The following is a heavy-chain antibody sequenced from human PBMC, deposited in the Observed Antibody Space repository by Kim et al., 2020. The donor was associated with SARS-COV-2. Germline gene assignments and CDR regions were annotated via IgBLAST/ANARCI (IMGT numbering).Heavy chain of an antibody. V-gene: IGHV3-30*04. CDR2: ISHDGNNK. CDR3: ARGSDFYYITYYSGLDV. D-gene: IGHD2-21*02. CDR1: GFTFNLYA. J-gene: IGHJ6*02. Sequence: GGSLRLSCAASGFTFNLYAMHWVRQAPGKGLEWVALISHDGNNKYYADSVKGRFSISRDNSGHRLFLEMHSLRPEDTAVYYCARGSDFYYITYYSGLDVWGQGTTVTVSS.